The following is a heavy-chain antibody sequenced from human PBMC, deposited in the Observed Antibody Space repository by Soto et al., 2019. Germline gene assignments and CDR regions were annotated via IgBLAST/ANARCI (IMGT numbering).Heavy chain of an antibody. CDR1: GGSISSYY. CDR2: IYYSGST. Sequence: SPTLSLTCTVSGGSISSYYWSWIRQPPGKGLEWIGYIYYSGSTNYSPSLKSRVTISVDMSKNQFSLKLSSVTAADTAVYYCARLYSGYDSRYYYYYYMDVWGKGTTVTVSS. CDR3: ARLYSGYDSRYYYYYYMDV. D-gene: IGHD5-12*01. J-gene: IGHJ6*03. V-gene: IGHV4-59*08.